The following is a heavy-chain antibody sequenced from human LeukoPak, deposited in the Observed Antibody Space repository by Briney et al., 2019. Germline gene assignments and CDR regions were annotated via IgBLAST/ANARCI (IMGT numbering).Heavy chain of an antibody. Sequence: PSETLSLTCTVSGGSISSGGYYWSWVRQPPGKGLEWIGYIYYSGSTNYNPSLKSQVTISVDLAKNQFSLKLGSVTAADTAVYYCARHDYGDYGFFDYWGQGTPVTVSS. V-gene: IGHV4-61*08. CDR2: IYYSGST. CDR3: ARHDYGDYGFFDY. J-gene: IGHJ4*02. D-gene: IGHD4-17*01. CDR1: GGSISSGGYY.